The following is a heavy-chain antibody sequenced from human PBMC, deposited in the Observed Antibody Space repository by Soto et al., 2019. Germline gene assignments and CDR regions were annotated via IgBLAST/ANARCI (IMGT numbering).Heavy chain of an antibody. CDR3: AHRMVGYPYYYYGMDV. CDR1: GFSLSTSGVG. Sequence: QISLKESGPPLVKPTQTLTLTCTFSGFSLSTSGVGVGWIRQPPGKALQWLALIYWDDDKRYSPSLRSRLTITKDTSKSQVVLTMTNMDPVDTATYYCAHRMVGYPYYYYGMDVWGQGTTVTVSS. D-gene: IGHD5-18*01. V-gene: IGHV2-5*02. J-gene: IGHJ6*02. CDR2: IYWDDDK.